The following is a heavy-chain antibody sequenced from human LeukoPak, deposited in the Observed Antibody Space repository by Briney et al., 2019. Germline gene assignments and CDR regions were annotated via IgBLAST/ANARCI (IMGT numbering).Heavy chain of an antibody. CDR3: AKDSAL. D-gene: IGHD3-10*01. Sequence: GGSLRLSCAASGFTFSSYDMRWVRQAPGRGLEWVSSISGGGGTTYYADSVKGRFTISRDNSRNKLDLHMSSLRAEDTAVYYCAKDSALWGQGTLVTVSS. CDR1: GFTFSSYD. CDR2: ISGGGGTT. V-gene: IGHV3-23*01. J-gene: IGHJ4*02.